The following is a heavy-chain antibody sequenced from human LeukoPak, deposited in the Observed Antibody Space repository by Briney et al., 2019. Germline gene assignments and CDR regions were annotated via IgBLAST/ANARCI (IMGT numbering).Heavy chain of an antibody. CDR3: ARDRNSGTTKGFFAY. CDR2: INPNSGGT. J-gene: IGHJ4*02. Sequence: ASVKVSCKASGYTFTGYYMHWVRQAPGQGLEWMGWINPNSGGTNYAPKFQGRVTMTRDTSISTAYMELGRLRSDDTAFYYCARDRNSGTTKGFFAYWGKGTLVTV. V-gene: IGHV1-2*02. CDR1: GYTFTGYY. D-gene: IGHD1-26*01.